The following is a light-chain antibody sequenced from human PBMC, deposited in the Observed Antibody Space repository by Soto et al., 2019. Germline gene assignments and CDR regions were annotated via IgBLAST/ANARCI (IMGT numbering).Light chain of an antibody. J-gene: IGLJ2*01. Sequence: QSVLTQPPSASGSPGQSVTISCTGTSSDVGGYNYVSWYQQHPGKAPKLMIYEVNERPSGVPDRFSGSKSGNTASLTVSGLQAEDEADYYCSSYAGSNQLVFGGGTKVTVL. V-gene: IGLV2-8*01. CDR3: SSYAGSNQLV. CDR1: SSDVGGYNY. CDR2: EVN.